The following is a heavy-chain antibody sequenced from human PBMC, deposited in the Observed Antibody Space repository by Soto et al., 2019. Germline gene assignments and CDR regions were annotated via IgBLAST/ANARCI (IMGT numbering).Heavy chain of an antibody. J-gene: IGHJ4*02. Sequence: GESLKISCKGSGYSFTSYWIGWVRQMPGKGLEWMGIIYPGDSDTRYSPSFQGQVTISADKSISTAYLQWSSLKASDAAMYYCARPDYYDSSGYYYVPDWGQGTLVTVSS. D-gene: IGHD3-22*01. V-gene: IGHV5-51*01. CDR1: GYSFTSYW. CDR2: IYPGDSDT. CDR3: ARPDYYDSSGYYYVPD.